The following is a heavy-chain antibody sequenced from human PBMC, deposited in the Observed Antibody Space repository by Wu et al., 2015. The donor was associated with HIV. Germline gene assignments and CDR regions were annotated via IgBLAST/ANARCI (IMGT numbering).Heavy chain of an antibody. V-gene: IGHV1-69*13. CDR2: IIPIFGTA. D-gene: IGHD5-24*01. J-gene: IGHJ3*02. Sequence: QVQLVQSGAEVKKPGSSVKVSCKASGGTFSSYAISWVRRAPGQGLEWMGRIIPIFGTANYAQKFQGRVTITADESTSTAYMELSSLRSEDTAVYYCASLYRDGYNWMAFDIWGQGTMVTVSS. CDR1: GGTFSSYA. CDR3: ASLYRDGYNWMAFDI.